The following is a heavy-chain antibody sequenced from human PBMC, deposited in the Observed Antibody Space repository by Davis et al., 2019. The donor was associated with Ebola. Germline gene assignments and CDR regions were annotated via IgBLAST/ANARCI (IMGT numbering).Heavy chain of an antibody. J-gene: IGHJ6*02. Sequence: ASVRVSCKASGGTFSSYAISWVRQAPGQGLEWMGWINPNSGGTNYAQKFQGRVTMTRDTSISTAYMELSRLRSDDTAVYYCARGSGGSSSNYYYGMDVWGQGTTVTVSS. V-gene: IGHV1-2*02. CDR3: ARGSGGSSSNYYYGMDV. CDR1: GGTFSSYA. D-gene: IGHD6-6*01. CDR2: INPNSGGT.